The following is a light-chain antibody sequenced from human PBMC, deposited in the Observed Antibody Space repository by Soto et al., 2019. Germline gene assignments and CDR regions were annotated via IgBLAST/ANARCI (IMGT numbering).Light chain of an antibody. CDR1: QSIRNF. CDR3: QQSYNWPWT. V-gene: IGKV3-11*01. J-gene: IGKJ1*01. CDR2: DAS. Sequence: EIVLTQSPGTLSLSPGERATLSCRASQSIRNFLAWYQQKPGQAPRLLIYDASNRATGIPPRFSGSGSGTDFTLAISGLEHEHLAVYYCQQSYNWPWTFGQGPKVDIK.